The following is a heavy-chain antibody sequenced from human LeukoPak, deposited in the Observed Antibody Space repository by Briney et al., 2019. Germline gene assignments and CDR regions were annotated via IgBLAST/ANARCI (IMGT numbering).Heavy chain of an antibody. Sequence: PGGSLRLSCAASGFTFSSYWMSWVRQAPGKGLEWVANIKQDGSEKYYVDSVKGRFTISRDNAKNSLYLQMNSLRDEDTAVYYCAIDFSGGYSAYFDYWGQGTLVTVSS. D-gene: IGHD1-26*01. V-gene: IGHV3-7*01. CDR3: AIDFSGGYSAYFDY. CDR2: IKQDGSEK. J-gene: IGHJ4*02. CDR1: GFTFSSYW.